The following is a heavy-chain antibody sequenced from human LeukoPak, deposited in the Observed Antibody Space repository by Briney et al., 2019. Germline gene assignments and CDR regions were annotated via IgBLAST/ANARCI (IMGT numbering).Heavy chain of an antibody. CDR2: IYNSGST. V-gene: IGHV4-59*01. J-gene: IGHJ4*02. Sequence: SETLSLTCTVSGGSISSFYWGWIRQPPGKELEWIGYIYNSGSTDYNPSLKSRVTISVDTSKNQFSLKLSSVTAADTAVYYCARDVGGGPFFDYWGQGTLVTVSS. CDR3: ARDVGGGPFFDY. CDR1: GGSISSFY. D-gene: IGHD2-15*01.